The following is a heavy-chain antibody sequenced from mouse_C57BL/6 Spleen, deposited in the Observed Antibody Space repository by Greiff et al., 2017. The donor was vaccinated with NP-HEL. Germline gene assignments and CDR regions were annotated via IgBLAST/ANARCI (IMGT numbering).Heavy chain of an antibody. J-gene: IGHJ2*01. D-gene: IGHD1-1*01. V-gene: IGHV1-22*01. Sequence: EVQLQQSGPELVKPGASVKMSCKASGYTFTDYNMHWVKQSHGKSLEWIGYINPNNGGTSYNQKFKGKATLTVNKSSSTAYMERRSLTSEDSAVYDCARRISYGSSYGDYWGQGTTLTVSS. CDR3: ARRISYGSSYGDY. CDR2: INPNNGGT. CDR1: GYTFTDYN.